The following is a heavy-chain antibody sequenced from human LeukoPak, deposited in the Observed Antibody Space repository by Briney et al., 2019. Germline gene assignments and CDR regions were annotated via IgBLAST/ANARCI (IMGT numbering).Heavy chain of an antibody. V-gene: IGHV3-7*03. Sequence: GGSLRLPCAACGFMFSSNWMSWVRLAPGKGLEWVANIKEDGTETYYVDSVKGRFTISRDNAKNSLYLQMNSLRVEDTAVYYCAKEGRSLQTYWGQGTLVTVSS. CDR2: IKEDGTET. J-gene: IGHJ4*02. D-gene: IGHD5-24*01. CDR3: AKEGRSLQTY. CDR1: GFMFSSNW.